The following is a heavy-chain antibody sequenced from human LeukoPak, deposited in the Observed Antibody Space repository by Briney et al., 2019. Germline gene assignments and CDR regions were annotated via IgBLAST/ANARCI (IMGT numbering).Heavy chain of an antibody. Sequence: GASVKVSCKASGYTFTSYGIRWVRQAPGQGLEGMGWISAYNGNTNYAQKLQGRVTMTTDTATSTAYMELRRQRSDDTAVYYCERNPSSSWYMMNYYYYGMDVWGQGTTVTVSS. CDR2: ISAYNGNT. J-gene: IGHJ6*02. V-gene: IGHV1-18*01. D-gene: IGHD6-13*01. CDR3: ERNPSSSWYMMNYYYYGMDV. CDR1: GYTFTSYG.